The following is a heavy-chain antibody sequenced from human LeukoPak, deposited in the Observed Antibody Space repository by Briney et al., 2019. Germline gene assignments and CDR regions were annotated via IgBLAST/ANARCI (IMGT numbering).Heavy chain of an antibody. CDR3: ARDSERKFDY. J-gene: IGHJ4*02. D-gene: IGHD1-26*01. CDR1: GFTFSSYW. V-gene: IGHV3-7*01. CDR2: IKRDGSEK. Sequence: PGGSLRLSCAASGFTFSSYWMSWVRQAPGKGLEWVANIKRDGSEKYYVDSVKGRFTISRDDAKNSLYLQMNSLRAEDTAVYYRARDSERKFDYWGQGTLVTVSS.